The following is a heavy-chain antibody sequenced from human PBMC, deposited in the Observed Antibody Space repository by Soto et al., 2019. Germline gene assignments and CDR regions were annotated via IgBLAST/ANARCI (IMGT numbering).Heavy chain of an antibody. CDR3: AHSQRRESCRGGSCYPFVY. CDR1: GFSLSTSGVG. J-gene: IGHJ4*02. D-gene: IGHD2-15*01. Sequence: QITLKESGLTLVTPTQTLTLTCTFSGFSLSTSGVGVGWIRQPPGKALEWLALFYWDDDKRYNPSLRSRLTITTDTSRNHVVLIMTNMDPVDTATYYCAHSQRRESCRGGSCYPFVYWGQGTLVTVSS. CDR2: FYWDDDK. V-gene: IGHV2-5*02.